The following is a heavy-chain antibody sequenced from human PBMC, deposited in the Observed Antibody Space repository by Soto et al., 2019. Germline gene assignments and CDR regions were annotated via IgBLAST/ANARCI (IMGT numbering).Heavy chain of an antibody. CDR2: IFYSGGT. Sequence: SETLSLTCTVSGGSILDSTYYWAWIRQSPGKGLEWIGTIFYSGGTYYTPSLKSRVTMSVDTSNNQFSLKLSSVTAADTAVYYCARQASGYYYGWFDPWGQGTLVTVSS. D-gene: IGHD3-22*01. CDR3: ARQASGYYYGWFDP. CDR1: GGSILDSTYY. V-gene: IGHV4-39*01. J-gene: IGHJ5*02.